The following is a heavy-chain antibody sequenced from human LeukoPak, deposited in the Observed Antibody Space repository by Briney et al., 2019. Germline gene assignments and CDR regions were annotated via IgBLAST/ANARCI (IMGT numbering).Heavy chain of an antibody. D-gene: IGHD6-13*01. V-gene: IGHV3-23*01. CDR2: ISGSGGST. J-gene: IGHJ4*02. CDR3: ARDEGDAAAGTFGY. CDR1: GFTFSSYA. Sequence: GGSLRLSCAASGFTFSSYAMSWVRQAPGKGLEWVSAISGSGGSTYYADSVKGRFTTSRDNAKNSLYLQMNSLRAEDTAVYYCARDEGDAAAGTFGYWGQGTLVTVSS.